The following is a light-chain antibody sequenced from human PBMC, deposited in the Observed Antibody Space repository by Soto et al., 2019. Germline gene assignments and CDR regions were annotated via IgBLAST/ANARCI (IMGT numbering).Light chain of an antibody. J-gene: IGKJ4*01. CDR3: QQANTFPLT. CDR1: QTVNNW. V-gene: IGKV1-12*01. CDR2: ASS. Sequence: DIQMTQSPSSVSASVGDRVTITCRASQTVNNWLAWYQQRPGKAPKLLIYASSTLQGGVPSRFSGSGSGTDFTLTISSLQPEDFETYYCQQANTFPLTFGGGTKVDIK.